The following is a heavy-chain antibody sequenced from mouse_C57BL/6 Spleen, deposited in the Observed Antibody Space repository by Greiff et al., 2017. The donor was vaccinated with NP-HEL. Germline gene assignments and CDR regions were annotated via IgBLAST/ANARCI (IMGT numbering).Heavy chain of an antibody. CDR3: ARGTHYYGSSYDYAMDY. CDR2: INPNNGGT. Sequence: EVQLQQSGPELVKPGASVKIPCKASGYTFTDYNMDWVKQSHGKSLEWIGDINPNNGGTIYNQKFKGKATLTVDKSSSTAYLELRSLTSEDTAVYYCARGTHYYGSSYDYAMDYWGQGTSVTVSS. V-gene: IGHV1-18*01. J-gene: IGHJ4*01. CDR1: GYTFTDYN. D-gene: IGHD1-1*01.